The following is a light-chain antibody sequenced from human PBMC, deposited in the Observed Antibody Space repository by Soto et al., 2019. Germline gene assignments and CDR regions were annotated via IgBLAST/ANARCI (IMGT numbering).Light chain of an antibody. CDR3: QSYDTSLSASGV. V-gene: IGLV1-40*01. CDR1: SSNIGAGFD. Sequence: QSVLTQPPSVSGAPGQTVTISCTRSSSNIGAGFDVHWYQHVPGTAPKLLIYGNTDRPSGVPDRFSGSKSGTSASLAITGLQPDDEADYYCQSYDTSLSASGVFGGGTKLTVL. J-gene: IGLJ3*02. CDR2: GNT.